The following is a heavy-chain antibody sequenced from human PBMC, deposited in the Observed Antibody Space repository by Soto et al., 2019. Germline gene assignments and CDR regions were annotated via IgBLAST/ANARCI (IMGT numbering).Heavy chain of an antibody. Sequence: GGSLRLSCAASGFTFSSYGMHWVRQAPGKGLEWVAVISYDGSNKYYADSVKGRFTISRDNSKNTLYLQMNSLRAEDTAVYYCAKGRGYDFWSGYVRTPIYFYYGMDVWGQGTTVTVSS. D-gene: IGHD3-3*01. CDR1: GFTFSSYG. CDR2: ISYDGSNK. J-gene: IGHJ6*02. V-gene: IGHV3-30*18. CDR3: AKGRGYDFWSGYVRTPIYFYYGMDV.